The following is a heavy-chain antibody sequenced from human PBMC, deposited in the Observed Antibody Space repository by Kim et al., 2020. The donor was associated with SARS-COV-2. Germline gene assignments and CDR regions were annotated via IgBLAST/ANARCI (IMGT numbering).Heavy chain of an antibody. J-gene: IGHJ4*01. Sequence: GGSLRLFCVASGFTVSSNFMSWVRQAPGKGLECVSLIYSDGTTSDAESVKGRFTISRDHSKNTVYVQMNSLRVDDTAVYYCLTLREWDGNKAGDWGQGTLVTVSS. CDR2: IYSDGTT. D-gene: IGHD1-26*01. V-gene: IGHV3-66*02. CDR3: LTLREWDGNKAGD. CDR1: GFTVSSNF.